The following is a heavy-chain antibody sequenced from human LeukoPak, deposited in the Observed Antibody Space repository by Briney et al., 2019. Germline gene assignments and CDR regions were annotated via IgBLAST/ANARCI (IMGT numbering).Heavy chain of an antibody. V-gene: IGHV3-48*04. CDR3: ARVTTYSSSWFGDFYS. J-gene: IGHJ4*02. D-gene: IGHD6-13*01. CDR1: GFTFSSYA. Sequence: PGGSLRHSCAASGFTFSSYAMTWVRRAPGRGLGWVSHISSSSSTIYYADSGKGRFPISRDNAENSLYLQMNSLRVEDTALYYCARVTTYSSSWFGDFYSWGQGAPVTVSS. CDR2: ISSSSSTI.